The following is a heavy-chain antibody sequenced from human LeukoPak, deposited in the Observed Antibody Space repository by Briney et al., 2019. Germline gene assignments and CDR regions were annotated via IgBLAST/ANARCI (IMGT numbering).Heavy chain of an antibody. D-gene: IGHD6-13*01. CDR2: ISASGGST. CDR1: QFTFNSYA. V-gene: IGHV3-23*01. J-gene: IGHJ4*02. Sequence: GGSLRLSCVASQFTFNSYAMTWVRQAPGKGLEWVSSISASGGSTYYADSVKGRFTISRDNSKNTVYLQMNSLRAEDTAAYYCAARPSLRIAGFDYWGQGTLVTVSS. CDR3: AARPSLRIAGFDY.